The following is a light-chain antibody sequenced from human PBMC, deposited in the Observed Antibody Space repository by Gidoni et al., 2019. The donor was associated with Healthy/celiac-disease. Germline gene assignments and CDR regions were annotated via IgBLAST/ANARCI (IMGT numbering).Light chain of an antibody. CDR1: QSVSSSY. V-gene: IGKV3-20*01. Sequence: ELVLPQSPVTLSLSPGESTTLSRRASQSVSSSYLAWYQQKPGQAPRLLIYGASSRATGIPDRFSGSGSGTDFTLNISRLEPEDFAVYYCQQDGSSPTTFXPXTKVDIK. CDR3: QQDGSSPTT. CDR2: GAS. J-gene: IGKJ3*01.